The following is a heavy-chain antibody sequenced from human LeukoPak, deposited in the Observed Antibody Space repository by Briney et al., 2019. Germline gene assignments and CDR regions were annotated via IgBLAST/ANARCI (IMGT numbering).Heavy chain of an antibody. D-gene: IGHD3-22*01. V-gene: IGHV3-23*01. CDR2: ISGSGGST. Sequence: GGSLRLSCAASGFTFNSYAMSWVRQAPGKGLEWVSAISGSGGSTYYADSVKGRFTISRDNSKNTLYLQMNSLRAEDTAVYYCAKDSNYYDSRGYYYWGQGTLVTVSS. CDR1: GFTFNSYA. CDR3: AKDSNYYDSRGYYY. J-gene: IGHJ4*02.